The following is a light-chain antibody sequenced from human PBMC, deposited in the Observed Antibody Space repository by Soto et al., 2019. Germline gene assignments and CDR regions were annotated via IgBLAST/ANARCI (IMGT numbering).Light chain of an antibody. CDR1: QGISTW. J-gene: IGKJ1*01. CDR2: GAS. Sequence: IQITQSQSSVSASVGDRVTIPCRASQGISTWLAWYQQKPGKAPKLLIYGASSLQSGVPSRFSGSGSGTEFALTISSLQPGDFATYYCQHYYSYPPTFGQGTKVDIK. V-gene: IGKV1-12*01. CDR3: QHYYSYPPT.